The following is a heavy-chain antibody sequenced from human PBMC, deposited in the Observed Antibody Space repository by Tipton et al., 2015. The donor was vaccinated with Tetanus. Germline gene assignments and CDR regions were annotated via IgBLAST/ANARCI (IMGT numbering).Heavy chain of an antibody. J-gene: IGHJ4*02. CDR1: GYTFTSYG. CDR2: LNPKSGSA. V-gene: IGHV1-8*01. Sequence: QVQLVQSGPEVKKPGTSVKVSCRASGYTFTSYGLNWVRQAAGRGFEWVGWLNPKSGSAVYGQKFQGRVTMTTNTSITTAYMELRSLRYEDTAVYYCARGSGWADFWGQGTQVTVSS. CDR3: ARGSGWADF. D-gene: IGHD6-19*01.